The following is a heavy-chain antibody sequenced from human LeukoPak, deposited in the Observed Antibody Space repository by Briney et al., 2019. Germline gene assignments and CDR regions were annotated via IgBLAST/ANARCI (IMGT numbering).Heavy chain of an antibody. V-gene: IGHV4-34*01. D-gene: IGHD4-17*01. CDR1: GVSFSDYY. J-gene: IGHJ5*02. CDR3: ARHYGP. CDR2: INHSGSA. Sequence: SETLSLTCAVYGVSFSDYYWSWIRQPPGKGLEWIGEINHSGSANYNPSLKSRVTISVDTSKNQFSLNLSSVTAADTAVYYCARHYGPWGQGTLVTVSS.